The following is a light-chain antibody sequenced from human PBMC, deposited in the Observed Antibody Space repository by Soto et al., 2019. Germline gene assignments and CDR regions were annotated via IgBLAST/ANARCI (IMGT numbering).Light chain of an antibody. Sequence: EILLTQSPCTLSLSPGEGATVSCGVSQSINSSYLAWYQRKFGQAPRLLIYSASSRATGIPDRFSGSGSGTDFTLTISRLEPEDFAVYYCQQYDSSPKTFGQGTKVDIK. J-gene: IGKJ1*01. CDR3: QQYDSSPKT. CDR2: SAS. CDR1: QSINSSY. V-gene: IGKV3-20*01.